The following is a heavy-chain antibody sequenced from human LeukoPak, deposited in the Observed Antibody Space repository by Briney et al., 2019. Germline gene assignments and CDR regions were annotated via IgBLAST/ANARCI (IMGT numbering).Heavy chain of an antibody. V-gene: IGHV3-48*04. CDR3: ARGMVRGNDAFDI. D-gene: IGHD3-10*01. CDR1: GFSLSSYW. CDR2: ISSSGSTI. Sequence: GGSLRLSCAASGFSLSSYWMTWVRQAPGKGLEWASYISSSGSTIYYADSVKGRFTISRDNAKNSLYLQMNSLRAEDTAVYYCARGMVRGNDAFDIWGQGTIVTVSS. J-gene: IGHJ3*02.